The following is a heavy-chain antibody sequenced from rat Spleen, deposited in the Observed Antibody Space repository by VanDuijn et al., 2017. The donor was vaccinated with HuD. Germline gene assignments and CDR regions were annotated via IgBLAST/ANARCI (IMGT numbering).Heavy chain of an antibody. D-gene: IGHD5-1*01. CDR3: TAGGLGARNWFAY. CDR1: GFIFSDYD. J-gene: IGHJ3*01. V-gene: IGHV5S13*01. CDR2: ISTGGDIT. Sequence: EVQLVASGGGLVQPGRSLKLSCAASGFIFSDYDMAWVRQAPTKGLEWIASISTGGDITYYRDSVKGRFTISRDDAKNTQYLQMNNLRSEDTAMYYCTAGGLGARNWFAYWGQGTLVTVSS.